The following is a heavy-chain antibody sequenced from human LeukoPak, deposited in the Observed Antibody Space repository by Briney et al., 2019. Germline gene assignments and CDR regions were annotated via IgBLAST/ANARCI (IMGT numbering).Heavy chain of an antibody. CDR1: GFTFSSYA. Sequence: GGSLRLSCAASGFTFSSYAMHWVRQAPSKGLEWVAVISYDGSNKYYADSVKGRFTISRDNSKNTLYLQMNSLRAEDTAVYYCARDPYSSSWYWFDPWGQGTLVTVSS. V-gene: IGHV3-30*04. D-gene: IGHD6-13*01. J-gene: IGHJ5*02. CDR3: ARDPYSSSWYWFDP. CDR2: ISYDGSNK.